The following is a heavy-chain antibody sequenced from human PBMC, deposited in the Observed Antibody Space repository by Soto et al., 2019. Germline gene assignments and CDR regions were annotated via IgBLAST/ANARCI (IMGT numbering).Heavy chain of an antibody. CDR3: TRGGDPYKTGH. V-gene: IGHV4-31*03. CDR2: IYYSGST. Sequence: PSETLSLTCTVSGGSISSGGYYWSWIRQHPGKGLEWIGYIYYSGSTYYNPSLKSRVTISVYTSKNQFSLKLTSVNTADTAIYYCTRGGDPYKTGHWGQGTLVTVSS. CDR1: GGSISSGGYY. D-gene: IGHD2-21*01. J-gene: IGHJ4*02.